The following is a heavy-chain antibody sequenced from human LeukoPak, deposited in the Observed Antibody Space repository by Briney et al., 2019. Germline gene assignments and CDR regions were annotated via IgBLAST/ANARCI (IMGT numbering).Heavy chain of an antibody. Sequence: GESLKISCKGSGYSFTSYRIGWVRQMPGKGLEWMGIIYPGDSDTRYSPSFQGQVTISADKSISTAYLQWSSLKASDTAMYCARLGSRHGYNWGDLWGQGTLVSVSS. CDR2: IYPGDSDT. CDR1: GYSFTSYR. D-gene: IGHD5-24*01. V-gene: IGHV5-51*01. J-gene: IGHJ5*02. CDR3: ARLGSRHGYNWGDL.